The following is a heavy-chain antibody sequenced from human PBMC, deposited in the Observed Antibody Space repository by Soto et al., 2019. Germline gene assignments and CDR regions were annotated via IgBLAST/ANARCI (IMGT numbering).Heavy chain of an antibody. V-gene: IGHV3-23*01. J-gene: IGHJ4*02. CDR3: AKDLSYCSSTSCYVGRFDY. D-gene: IGHD2-2*01. CDR1: GFTFSSHA. CDR2: ISGSGGST. Sequence: GGSLRLSCAASGFTFSSHAMSWVRLAPGKGLQWVSTISGSGGSTYYADSVKGRFTIARDSSKNTLYLQMNSLRAEDTAVYYCAKDLSYCSSTSCYVGRFDYWGQGTLGTVSS.